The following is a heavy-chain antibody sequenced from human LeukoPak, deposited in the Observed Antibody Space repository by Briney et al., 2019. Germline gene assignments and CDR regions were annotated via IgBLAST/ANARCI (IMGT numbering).Heavy chain of an antibody. CDR2: IYSGGST. V-gene: IGHV3-53*01. Sequence: QSGGSLRLSCAASGFTVSSNYMSWVRQAPGKGLEWVSVIYSGGSTYYADSVKGRFTISRDNSKNTLYLQMNSLRAEDTAVYYCARDAQMGYSGYDEGEDYWGQGTLVTVSS. D-gene: IGHD5-12*01. CDR3: ARDAQMGYSGYDEGEDY. J-gene: IGHJ4*02. CDR1: GFTVSSNY.